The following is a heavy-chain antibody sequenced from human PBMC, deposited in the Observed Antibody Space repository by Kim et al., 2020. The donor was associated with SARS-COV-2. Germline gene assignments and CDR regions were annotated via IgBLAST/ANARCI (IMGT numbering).Heavy chain of an antibody. V-gene: IGHV3-23*01. J-gene: IGHJ4*02. CDR2: ISGSGGST. D-gene: IGHD1-26*01. CDR3: AKDAPPLGATGMGYDIDY. CDR1: GLIFSNYG. Sequence: GGSLRLSCAASGLIFSNYGMNWVRQAPGKGLEWVSTISGSGGSTEYADSVKGRFTISRDNSKSTLFLQMNNLRAEDTAVYYCAKDAPPLGATGMGYDIDYWGQGTLVTVSS.